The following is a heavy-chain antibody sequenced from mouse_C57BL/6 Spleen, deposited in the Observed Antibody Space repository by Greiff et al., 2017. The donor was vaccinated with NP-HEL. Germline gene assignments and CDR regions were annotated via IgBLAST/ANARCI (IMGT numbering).Heavy chain of an antibody. CDR3: AKNQTPANYYGSSYLYFDV. J-gene: IGHJ1*03. V-gene: IGHV2-5*01. CDR2: IWRGGST. D-gene: IGHD1-1*01. CDR1: GFSLTSYG. Sequence: VQLQQSGPGLVQPSQCLSISCTVSGFSLTSYGVHWVRQSPGKGLEWLGVIWRGGSTDYNAAFMSRLSITKDNSKSQVFFKMNSLQADDTAIYYCAKNQTPANYYGSSYLYFDVWGTGTTVTVSS.